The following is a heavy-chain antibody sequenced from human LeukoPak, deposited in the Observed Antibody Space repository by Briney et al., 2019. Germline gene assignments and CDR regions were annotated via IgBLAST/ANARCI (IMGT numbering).Heavy chain of an antibody. V-gene: IGHV1-8*01. CDR2: MNPNSGNT. D-gene: IGHD3-22*01. CDR3: ASIYDSSSRKPNGAFDI. CDR1: GYTFTSYD. J-gene: IGHJ3*02. Sequence: ASVKVSCKSSGYTFTSYDINWVRQATGQGLEWMGWMNPNSGNTGYAQKFQGRVTMTRNTSISTAYMELSSLRSEDTAVYYCASIYDSSSRKPNGAFDIWGQGTMVTVSS.